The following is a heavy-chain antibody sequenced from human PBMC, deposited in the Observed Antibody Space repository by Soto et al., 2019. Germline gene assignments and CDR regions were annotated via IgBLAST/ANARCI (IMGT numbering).Heavy chain of an antibody. Sequence: GGSLRLSCAASGFTFISYGMHWVRQAPGKGLEWVAVISYDGSNKYYADSVKGRFTISRDNSKNTLYLQMNSLRAEDTAVYYCAKDRVILTGYGYGMDVWGQGTTVTVSS. V-gene: IGHV3-30*18. J-gene: IGHJ6*02. D-gene: IGHD3-9*01. CDR3: AKDRVILTGYGYGMDV. CDR2: ISYDGSNK. CDR1: GFTFISYG.